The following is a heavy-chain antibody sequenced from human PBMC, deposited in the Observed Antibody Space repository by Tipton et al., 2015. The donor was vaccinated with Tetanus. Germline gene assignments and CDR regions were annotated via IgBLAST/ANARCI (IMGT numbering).Heavy chain of an antibody. CDR1: GFTFDDSA. CDR2: IRSNSGSI. J-gene: IGHJ6*02. Sequence: SLRLSCAASGFTFDDSAMHWVRQAPGKGLEWVSGIRSNSGSIGYEDSVKGRFSISRDNAKYSLKLQMDSLRAEDTALDYCAKDTTKAGRSHSYYGMDVWGQGTTVTVSS. V-gene: IGHV3-9*01. D-gene: IGHD2-15*01. CDR3: AKDTTKAGRSHSYYGMDV.